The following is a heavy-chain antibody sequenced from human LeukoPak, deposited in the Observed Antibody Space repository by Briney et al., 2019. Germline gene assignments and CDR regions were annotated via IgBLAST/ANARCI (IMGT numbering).Heavy chain of an antibody. V-gene: IGHV3-23*01. J-gene: IGHJ4*02. CDR1: GFTFSSYA. CDR3: AKVPPPAYYYGSGSRALGY. Sequence: GGSLRLSCAASGFTFSSYAMSWVRQAPGKGLEWVSAISGSGGSTYYADSVKGRFTISRDNSKNTQYLQMNSLRAEDTAVYYCAKVPPPAYYYGSGSRALGYWGQGTLVTVSS. CDR2: ISGSGGST. D-gene: IGHD3-10*01.